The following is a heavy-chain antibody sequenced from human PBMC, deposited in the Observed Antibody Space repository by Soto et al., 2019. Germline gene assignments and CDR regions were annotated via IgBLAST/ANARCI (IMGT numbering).Heavy chain of an antibody. Sequence: QVQLQESGPGLVKPSETLSLTCTVSGASVSSGNYYWSWIRQPPGKGLECIGYISYSGSTNYNPTLKSRGTISIDTSKNQFSLKLSSVTAADTAVYYCARGSGSSYAYWGQGTLVTVSS. CDR2: ISYSGST. CDR1: GASVSSGNYY. D-gene: IGHD1-26*01. CDR3: ARGSGSSYAY. J-gene: IGHJ4*02. V-gene: IGHV4-61*01.